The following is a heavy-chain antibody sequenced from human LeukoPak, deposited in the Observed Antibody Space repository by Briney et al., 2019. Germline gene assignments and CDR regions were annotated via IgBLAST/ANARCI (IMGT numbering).Heavy chain of an antibody. CDR1: GYTFSNYY. D-gene: IGHD3-22*01. J-gene: IGHJ4*02. V-gene: IGHV1-2*02. Sequence: ASVKVSCKTSGYTFSNYYMFWVRQAPGQGLEWMGWISPSNGGTNYAQKFQGRVTMTRDTSISTAYIELSSLRSDDTAVYHCARGRGKVVVTYADYWGQGTLVTVSS. CDR2: ISPSNGGT. CDR3: ARGRGKVVVTYADY.